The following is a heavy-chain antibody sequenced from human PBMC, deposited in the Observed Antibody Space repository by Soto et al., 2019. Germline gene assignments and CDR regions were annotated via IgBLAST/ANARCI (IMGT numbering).Heavy chain of an antibody. V-gene: IGHV3-7*03. CDR2: IRQDGTEI. D-gene: IGHD2-15*01. CDR1: ESTLESHW. CDR3: ATEGEWWSVFDGWFGA. J-gene: IGHJ5*02. Sequence: EVQLVESGGGLVQPGGSLRLACVDSESTLESHWMAWVRQAPGKGLEWVANIRQDGTEIHYVEAVRGRFIFSRDNAKKSVYLQINSLRVEDRARYYGATEGEWWSVFDGWFGACGQGTLVTVSA.